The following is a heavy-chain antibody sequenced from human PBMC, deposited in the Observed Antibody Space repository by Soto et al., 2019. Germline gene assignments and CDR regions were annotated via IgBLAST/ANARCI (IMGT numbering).Heavy chain of an antibody. V-gene: IGHV1-18*04. D-gene: IGHD3-10*01. CDR2: ISAYNGNT. CDR1: GYTFSSFG. CDR3: ARDQTLVRGVIIWLFDY. J-gene: IGHJ4*02. Sequence: QVQLVQSGPEVKKPGASVKVSCRASGYTFSSFGISWVRQAPGQGLEWMGWISAYNGNTNYAQSLQGRVTMTTDTSTGTAYMELRSLRSDDTAVYYCARDQTLVRGVIIWLFDYWGQGTLVTVSS.